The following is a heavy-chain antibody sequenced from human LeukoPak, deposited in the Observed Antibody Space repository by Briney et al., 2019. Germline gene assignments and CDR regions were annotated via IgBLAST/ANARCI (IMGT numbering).Heavy chain of an antibody. CDR2: ISSSSSYI. CDR3: ARDPGGVVPEALDY. D-gene: IGHD2-2*01. V-gene: IGHV3-21*01. Sequence: PGGSLRLSCAAPGFTFSSYSMNWVRQAPGKGLEWVSSISSSSSYIYYADSVKGRFTISRDNAKNSLYLQMNSLRAEDTAVYYCARDPGGVVPEALDYWGQGTLVTVSS. J-gene: IGHJ4*02. CDR1: GFTFSSYS.